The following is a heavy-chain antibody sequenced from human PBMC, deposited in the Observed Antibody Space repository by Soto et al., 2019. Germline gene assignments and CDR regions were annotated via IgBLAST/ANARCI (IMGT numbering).Heavy chain of an antibody. CDR1: GFTFSSYA. Sequence: GGSLRLSCAASGFTFSSYAMSWVRQAPGKGLEWVSAISGSGGSTYYADSVKGRFTISRDNSKNTLYLQMNSLRAEDTAVYYCARDHTTMVRGVLHFDYWGQGTLVTVSS. D-gene: IGHD3-10*01. V-gene: IGHV3-23*01. CDR3: ARDHTTMVRGVLHFDY. CDR2: ISGSGGST. J-gene: IGHJ4*02.